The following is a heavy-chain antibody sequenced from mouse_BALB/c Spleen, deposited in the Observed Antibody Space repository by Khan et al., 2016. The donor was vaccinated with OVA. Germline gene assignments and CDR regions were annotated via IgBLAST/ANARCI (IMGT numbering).Heavy chain of an antibody. CDR3: AKWGTADYYAMDY. D-gene: IGHD1-2*01. J-gene: IGHJ4*01. CDR1: GFSLTSYG. CDR2: IWGDGST. V-gene: IGHV2-3*01. Sequence: VQLVESGPGLVAPSQSLSITCTVSGFSLTSYGVNWVRQPPGKGLEWLGVIWGDGSTNYYSTLMYRLSISKDNSQSQASLKLSSRQTDDTATYCCAKWGTADYYAMDYWSRGTSVTGSS.